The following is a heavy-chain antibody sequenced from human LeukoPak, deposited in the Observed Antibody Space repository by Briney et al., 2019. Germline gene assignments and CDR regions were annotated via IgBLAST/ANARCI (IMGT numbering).Heavy chain of an antibody. J-gene: IGHJ4*02. CDR3: AKDWTPHNRVYDCFDF. D-gene: IGHD3-16*01. V-gene: IGHV3-23*01. Sequence: PGGSLRLSCAASGFAFGVHAMSWVRQAPGKGPEWVATIGSGADLFYAESVKGRFTISRDDPRNTLWLQMNSLRAEDTALYYCAKDWTPHNRVYDCFDFRGQGTQVTVSS. CDR2: IGSGADL. CDR1: GFAFGVHA.